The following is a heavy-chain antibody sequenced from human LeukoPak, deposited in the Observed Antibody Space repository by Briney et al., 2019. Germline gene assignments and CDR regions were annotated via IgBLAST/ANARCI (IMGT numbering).Heavy chain of an antibody. V-gene: IGHV1-46*01. CDR2: INPSGGST. D-gene: IGHD6-19*01. CDR3: AREDSLRSIAVAGTWALNY. J-gene: IGHJ4*02. Sequence: VSVKVSCKASGYTFTSYYMHWVRQAPGQGLEWMGIINPSGGSTSYAQKFQGRVTMTRDMSTSTVYMELSSLRSEDTAVYYCAREDSLRSIAVAGTWALNYWGQGTLVTVSS. CDR1: GYTFTSYY.